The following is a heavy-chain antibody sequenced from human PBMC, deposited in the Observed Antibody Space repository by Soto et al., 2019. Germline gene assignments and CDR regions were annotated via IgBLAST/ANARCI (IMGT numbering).Heavy chain of an antibody. J-gene: IGHJ4*02. CDR2: IYSSGAT. CDR1: GGSISGFY. Sequence: SETLSLTCTVAGGSISGFYWSWVRQPAGKGLEWIGRIYSSGATKYNPSLRNRVTMSVDTSTDQYSLNLASMTAADTAVYFCARGPFCGNDCYFDVWGQGTQVTVSS. D-gene: IGHD2-21*02. CDR3: ARGPFCGNDCYFDV. V-gene: IGHV4-4*07.